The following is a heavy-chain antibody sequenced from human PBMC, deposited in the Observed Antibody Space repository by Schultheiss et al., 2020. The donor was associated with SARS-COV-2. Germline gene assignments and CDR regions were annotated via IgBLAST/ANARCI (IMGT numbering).Heavy chain of an antibody. V-gene: IGHV3-74*01. D-gene: IGHD2-2*01. Sequence: GGSLRLSCAASGFTFSSYWMHWVRQAPGKGLVWVSRINSDGSSTSYADSVKGRFTISRDNAKNTLYLQMNSLRAEDTAVYYCAKPGGDCSSTSCYNYYYYYGMDVWGQGTMVTVSS. J-gene: IGHJ6*02. CDR3: AKPGGDCSSTSCYNYYYYYGMDV. CDR2: INSDGSST. CDR1: GFTFSSYW.